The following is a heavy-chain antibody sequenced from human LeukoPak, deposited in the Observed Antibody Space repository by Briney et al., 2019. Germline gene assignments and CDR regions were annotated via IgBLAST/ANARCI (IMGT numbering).Heavy chain of an antibody. D-gene: IGHD3-10*01. CDR1: GYSISSGYY. Sequence: SETLSLXCAVSGYSISSGYYWGWIRQPPGKGLGWIGSIYYSGSTYYNPSLKSRVTISVDTSKNQFSLKLSSVTAADTAVYYCTRGITMVRGIIPYYFDYWGQGTLVTVSS. V-gene: IGHV4-38-2*01. CDR2: IYYSGST. CDR3: TRGITMVRGIIPYYFDY. J-gene: IGHJ4*02.